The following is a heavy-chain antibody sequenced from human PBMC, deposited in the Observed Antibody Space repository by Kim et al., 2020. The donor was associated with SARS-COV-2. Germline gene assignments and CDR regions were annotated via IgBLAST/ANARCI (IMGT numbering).Heavy chain of an antibody. J-gene: IGHJ4*02. Sequence: SETLSLTCAVYGGSFSGYYWSWIRQPPGKGLEWIGEINHSGSTNYNPSLKSRVTISVDTSKNQFSLKLSSVTAADTDVYYCARFRQTRESILEERRWYSSSWCFDYWGQGTLVTVSS. CDR1: GGSFSGYY. D-gene: IGHD6-13*01. V-gene: IGHV4-34*01. CDR3: ARFRQTRESILEERRWYSSSWCFDY. CDR2: INHSGST.